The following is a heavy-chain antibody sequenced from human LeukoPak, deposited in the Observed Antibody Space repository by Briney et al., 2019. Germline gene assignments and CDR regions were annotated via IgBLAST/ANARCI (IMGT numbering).Heavy chain of an antibody. Sequence: GGSLRLSCAASGFTFSSYWMSWVRQAPGKGLEWVSAISGSGGSTYYADSVKGRFTISRDNSKNTLYLQMNSLRAEDTAVYYCAKYSGSGSYYYYYYMDVWGKGTTVTVSS. J-gene: IGHJ6*03. CDR2: ISGSGGST. D-gene: IGHD3-10*01. CDR1: GFTFSSYW. CDR3: AKYSGSGSYYYYYYMDV. V-gene: IGHV3-23*01.